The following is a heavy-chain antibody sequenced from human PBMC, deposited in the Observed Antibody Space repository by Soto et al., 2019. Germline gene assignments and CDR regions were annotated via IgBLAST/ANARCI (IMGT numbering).Heavy chain of an antibody. V-gene: IGHV1-18*04. Sequence: GASVKVSCKASGYTFTSYGISWVRQAPGQGLEWMGWISAYNGNTNYAQKLQGRVTMTTDTSTSTAYMELRSLRSDDTAVYYCARATRTYYYDSSGYPLEAFDIWGQGTMVTVSS. CDR2: ISAYNGNT. CDR1: GYTFTSYG. D-gene: IGHD3-22*01. CDR3: ARATRTYYYDSSGYPLEAFDI. J-gene: IGHJ3*02.